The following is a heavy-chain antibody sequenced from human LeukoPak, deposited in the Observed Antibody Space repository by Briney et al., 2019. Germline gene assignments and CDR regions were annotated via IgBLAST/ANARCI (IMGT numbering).Heavy chain of an antibody. CDR2: IYYSGRT. J-gene: IGHJ3*02. CDR3: ARSIAVAGNDAFDI. Sequence: SEXLSLTCTVSGGSINSYYWSWIRQPPGKGLEGIGYIYYSGRTKYNPSLKSRVTISVDKSKNQFSLKLTSVTAADTAVYYCARSIAVAGNDAFDIWGRGTMVTVSS. V-gene: IGHV4-59*01. CDR1: GGSINSYY. D-gene: IGHD6-19*01.